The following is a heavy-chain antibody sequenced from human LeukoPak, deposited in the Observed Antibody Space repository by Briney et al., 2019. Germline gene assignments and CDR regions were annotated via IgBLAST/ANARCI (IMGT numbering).Heavy chain of an antibody. CDR2: IYYTGST. J-gene: IGHJ4*02. V-gene: IGHV4-39*07. CDR3: ARGKVVGCGSCYSDFDY. Sequence: SETLSLTCTVSGGSISSSSYYWGWIRQPPGKGLEWIGSIYYTGSTYYNPSLKSRVTISVDTSKNQFSLKLSSVTAADTAVYYCARGKVVGCGSCYSDFDYWGQGTLVTVSS. D-gene: IGHD2-15*01. CDR1: GGSISSSSYY.